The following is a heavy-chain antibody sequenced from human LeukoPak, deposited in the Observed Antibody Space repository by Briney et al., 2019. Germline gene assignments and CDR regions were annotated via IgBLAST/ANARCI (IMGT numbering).Heavy chain of an antibody. J-gene: IGHJ4*02. D-gene: IGHD6-19*01. CDR2: IRGDGRTT. V-gene: IGHV3-43*02. Sequence: PGGSLRLSCAASGFTFGDYAMHWVRQAPGKGLEWVSLIRGDGRTTSYAGSVKGRFTISRDNSKNSLYLQMNSLRGEDIAMYYCAKDAVAGTWLHYWGQGTLVTVSS. CDR3: AKDAVAGTWLHY. CDR1: GFTFGDYA.